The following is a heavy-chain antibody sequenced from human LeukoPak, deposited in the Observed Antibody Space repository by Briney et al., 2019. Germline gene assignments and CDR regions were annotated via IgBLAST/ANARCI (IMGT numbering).Heavy chain of an antibody. CDR1: GYTFTGYY. Sequence: ASVKVSCKASGYTFTGYYMHWVRQAPGQGLEWMGWINPNSGGTNYAQKFQGRVTMTRDTSISTAYMELSRLRSDDTAVYYCARARGTKWYYFYYMDVWGKGTTVTVSS. CDR3: ARARGTKWYYFYYMDV. V-gene: IGHV1-2*02. CDR2: INPNSGGT. J-gene: IGHJ6*03. D-gene: IGHD2-8*01.